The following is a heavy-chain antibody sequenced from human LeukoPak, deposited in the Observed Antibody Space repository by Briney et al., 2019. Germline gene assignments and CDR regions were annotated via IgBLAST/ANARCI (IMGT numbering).Heavy chain of an antibody. D-gene: IGHD3-10*01. CDR3: ARDAGQFTLVRGAQGQLSS. Sequence: PGGPLRLSCVASGFTFSRYWMHWVRHAPGKGLVWVSHINSDGSSATYADSVKGRFTISRDNAKNSLFLQMNSLRAEDTAVYYCARDAGQFTLVRGAQGQLSSWGQGTLVTVSS. CDR1: GFTFSRYW. CDR2: INSDGSSA. V-gene: IGHV3-74*01. J-gene: IGHJ4*02.